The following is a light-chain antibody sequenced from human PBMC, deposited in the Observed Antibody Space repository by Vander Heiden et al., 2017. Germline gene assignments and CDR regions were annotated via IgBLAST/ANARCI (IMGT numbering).Light chain of an antibody. Sequence: VFTHLPRTLSLPPAERATLSYRARQRVSSSYLAWYQQKPRKAPRLLIYGASSRATASPDGFSCSGSVTDFTITISRLEPEDFAVYYCQQYRLTFGGGTKVEIK. J-gene: IGKJ4*01. CDR2: GAS. CDR3: QQYRLT. V-gene: IGKV3-20*01. CDR1: QRVSSSY.